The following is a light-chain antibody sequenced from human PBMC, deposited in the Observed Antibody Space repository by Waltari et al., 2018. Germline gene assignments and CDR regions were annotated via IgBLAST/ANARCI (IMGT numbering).Light chain of an antibody. CDR2: DAS. Sequence: EIVLTQSPATLSVSPGEGATLSCRASQNVYKYLAWYQQKPGQAPRLLIYDASGRASGVPARFSGSGSGTDYTLTISSLEPEDFGFYFCQQRGDWPLTFGGGTRVEMK. CDR1: QNVYKY. CDR3: QQRGDWPLT. J-gene: IGKJ4*01. V-gene: IGKV3-11*01.